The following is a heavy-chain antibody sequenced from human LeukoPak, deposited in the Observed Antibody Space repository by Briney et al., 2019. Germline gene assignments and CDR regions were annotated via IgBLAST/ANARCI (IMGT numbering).Heavy chain of an antibody. V-gene: IGHV3-30*02. CDR1: GFTFSSYG. Sequence: GGSLRLSCAASGFTFSSYGMHWVRQAPGKGLEWVAFIRHDGSNKYYADSVKGRTTSSRDNSKNTLYLQMNSLRAEDTAVYYCAKAGTYYFDSTEDYWGQGTLVTVSS. D-gene: IGHD3-22*01. CDR2: IRHDGSNK. J-gene: IGHJ4*02. CDR3: AKAGTYYFDSTEDY.